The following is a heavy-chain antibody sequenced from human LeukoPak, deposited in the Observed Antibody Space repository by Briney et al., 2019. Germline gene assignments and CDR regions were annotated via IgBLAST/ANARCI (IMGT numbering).Heavy chain of an antibody. V-gene: IGHV3-7*01. J-gene: IGHJ4*02. Sequence: GGSLRLSCAAPGFTFSSYWMSWVRQAPGKGLEWVANIKQDGSEKYYVDSVKGRFTISRDNAKNSLYLQMNSLRAEDTAVYYCARDRGYSFHWGQGTLVTVSS. CDR3: ARDRGYSFH. CDR1: GFTFSSYW. CDR2: IKQDGSEK. D-gene: IGHD5-18*01.